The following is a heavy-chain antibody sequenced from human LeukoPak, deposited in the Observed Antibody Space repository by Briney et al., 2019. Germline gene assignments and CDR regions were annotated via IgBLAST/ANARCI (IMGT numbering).Heavy chain of an antibody. CDR3: AKVGSSCWYSYYFDY. CDR1: GFTFSNYA. V-gene: IGHV3-23*01. D-gene: IGHD6-19*01. Sequence: GGSLRLSCAASGFTFSNYAMSWVRQAPGKGLEWVSAISGSGGGTYYADSVKGRFTISRDNSKNTLYLQMNSLRAEDTAVYYCAKVGSSCWYSYYFDYWGQGTLVTVSS. J-gene: IGHJ4*02. CDR2: ISGSGGGT.